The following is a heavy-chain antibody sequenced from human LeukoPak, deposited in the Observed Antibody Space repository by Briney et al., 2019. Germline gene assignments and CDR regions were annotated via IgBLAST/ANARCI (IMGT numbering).Heavy chain of an antibody. D-gene: IGHD2-2*01. CDR1: GGSISSGGYY. Sequence: PSQTLSLTCTVSGGSISSGGYYRSWIRQHPGKGLEWIGYIYYSGSTYYNPSLKSRVTISVDTSKNQFSLKLSSVTAADTAVYYCARAIVVPDLEYYFDYWGQGTLVTVSS. V-gene: IGHV4-31*03. CDR2: IYYSGST. CDR3: ARAIVVPDLEYYFDY. J-gene: IGHJ4*02.